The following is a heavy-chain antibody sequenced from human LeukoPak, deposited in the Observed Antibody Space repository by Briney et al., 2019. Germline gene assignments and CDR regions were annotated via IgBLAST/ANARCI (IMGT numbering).Heavy chain of an antibody. Sequence: GGSLSLSYAASGFTFNNYALGWVRPAPGKGLEWVSAISTSGANTYYADSVKGGFTISRDYSKNTLYLQMNSLRAGDTAVYYCAKGRALEVVAAFNYWGQGTVVTVSS. CDR2: ISTSGANT. J-gene: IGHJ4*02. CDR1: GFTFNNYA. V-gene: IGHV3-23*01. CDR3: AKGRALEVVAAFNY. D-gene: IGHD2-15*01.